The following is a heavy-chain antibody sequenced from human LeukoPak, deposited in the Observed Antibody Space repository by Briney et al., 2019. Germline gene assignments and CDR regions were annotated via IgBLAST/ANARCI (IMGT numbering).Heavy chain of an antibody. CDR1: GYSISSGYY. D-gene: IGHD2-15*01. V-gene: IGHV4-38-2*02. CDR3: ARDYSGGYPGGAVLDY. CDR2: IYHSGST. J-gene: IGHJ4*02. Sequence: PSETLSLTCTVSGYSISSGYYWGWIRQPPGKGLEWIGSIYHSGSTYYNPSLKSRVTISVDTSKNQFSLKLSSVTAADTAVYYCARDYSGGYPGGAVLDYWGQGTLVTVSS.